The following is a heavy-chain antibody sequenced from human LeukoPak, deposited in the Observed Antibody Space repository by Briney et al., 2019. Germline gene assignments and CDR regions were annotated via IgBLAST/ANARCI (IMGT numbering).Heavy chain of an antibody. CDR2: ISYDGSNK. J-gene: IGHJ4*02. CDR1: GFTFSSYS. D-gene: IGHD2-2*01. Sequence: QPGGSLRLSCAASGFTFSSYSMNWVRQAPGKGLEWVAVISYDGSNKYYADSVKGRFTISRDNSKNTLYLQMNSLRAEDTAVYYCARLVVPAAGDYWGQGTLVTVSS. V-gene: IGHV3-30*03. CDR3: ARLVVPAAGDY.